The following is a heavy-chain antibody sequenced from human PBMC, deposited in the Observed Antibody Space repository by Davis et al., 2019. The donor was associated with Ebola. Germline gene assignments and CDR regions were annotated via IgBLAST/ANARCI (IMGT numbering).Heavy chain of an antibody. D-gene: IGHD3-10*01. J-gene: IGHJ6*02. CDR1: GDSVSSGG. CDR3: ARGWFRAGMDV. Sequence: HSQTLSLTCAISGDSVSSGGWNWIRQSPSRGLEWLGRTYYNSKWYNDYAVSVKSRITINPDTAKNQFSLQLNSVIPEDTALSYCARGWFRAGMDVWGEGTTVTV. V-gene: IGHV6-1*01. CDR2: TYYNSKWYN.